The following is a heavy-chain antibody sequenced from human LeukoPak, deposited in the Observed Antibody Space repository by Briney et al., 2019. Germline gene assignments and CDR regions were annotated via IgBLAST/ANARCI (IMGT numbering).Heavy chain of an antibody. V-gene: IGHV3-20*04. CDR2: INWNGGST. D-gene: IGHD6-19*01. J-gene: IGHJ4*02. CDR3: ARGYSSGWYYYFDY. CDR1: GFTFDDYG. Sequence: GGSLRLFCAASGFTFDDYGMSWVRQAPGKGLEWVSGINWNGGSTGYADSVKGRFTISRDNAKNSLYLQMNSLRAEDTALYYCARGYSSGWYYYFDYWGQGTLVTVSS.